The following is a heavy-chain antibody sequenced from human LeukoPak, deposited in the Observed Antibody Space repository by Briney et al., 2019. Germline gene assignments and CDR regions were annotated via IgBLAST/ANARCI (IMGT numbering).Heavy chain of an antibody. J-gene: IGHJ3*01. CDR2: IRSKRDGGTT. V-gene: IGHV3-15*07. Sequence: GGSLRLSCSASGFTFSNTWMSWVRQAPGKGLEWVARIRSKRDGGTTDYAAPVKGRFTISRDDSKNTMYLQMNSLKAEDTAAYYCARDWYYAFDFWGQGTMVTVSS. CDR1: GFTFSNTW. D-gene: IGHD2-21*02. CDR3: ARDWYYAFDF.